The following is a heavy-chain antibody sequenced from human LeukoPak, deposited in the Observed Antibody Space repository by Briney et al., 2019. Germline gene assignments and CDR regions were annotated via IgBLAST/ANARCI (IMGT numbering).Heavy chain of an antibody. Sequence: GGSLRLSCAASGFTFGDYAMHWVRQAPGRGLEWVSGISWNSRSIGYADSVRGRFSTSRDDAKNSLYLQMNSLRVEDTALYYCAKDMYGQQWLALVSWGQGSLVTVSS. CDR2: ISWNSRSI. J-gene: IGHJ5*02. V-gene: IGHV3-9*01. CDR3: AKDMYGQQWLALVS. D-gene: IGHD6-19*01. CDR1: GFTFGDYA.